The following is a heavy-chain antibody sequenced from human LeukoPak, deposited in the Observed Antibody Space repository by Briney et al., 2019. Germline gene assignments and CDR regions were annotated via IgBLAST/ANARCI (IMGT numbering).Heavy chain of an antibody. V-gene: IGHV4-39*01. CDR3: ARRGSSWYYFDY. D-gene: IGHD6-13*01. Sequence: SETLSLTCTVSGGSISSSSYYWGWIRQPPGKGLEWIGSIYYSGSTYYNPSLKSRVSISVDTSKNQFSLKLSSVTAADTAVYYCARRGSSWYYFDYWGQGTLVTVSS. J-gene: IGHJ4*02. CDR1: GGSISSSSYY. CDR2: IYYSGST.